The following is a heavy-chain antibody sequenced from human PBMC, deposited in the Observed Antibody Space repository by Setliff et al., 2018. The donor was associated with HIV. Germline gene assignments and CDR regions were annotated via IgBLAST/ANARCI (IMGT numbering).Heavy chain of an antibody. CDR2: ISNSGKI. V-gene: IGHV4-28*05. J-gene: IGHJ3*02. D-gene: IGHD4-4*01. CDR3: ARTGPHSAAQDAFDI. Sequence: SETLSLTCAVSGYSISTNGWWGWIRQPPGKGLAWIWYISNSGKIHYDPSLNSRVTLSADTSKNHLSLKLTSATAEDTVVYYSARTGPHSAAQDAFDIWGQGTVVTVS. CDR1: GYSISTNGW.